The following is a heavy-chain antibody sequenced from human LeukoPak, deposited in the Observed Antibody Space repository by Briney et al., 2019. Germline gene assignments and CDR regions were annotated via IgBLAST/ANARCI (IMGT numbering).Heavy chain of an antibody. CDR1: GGTFSSYA. V-gene: IGHV1-69*05. CDR3: ARGPAYSNYGASYSCYMDV. D-gene: IGHD4-11*01. Sequence: SVKVSCKASGGTFSSYAISWVQPAPRQGLAWMGGVIPIFGTANYAQNFQGRVTITRDTSITTAYMDLTRLRSEDSAVYYCARGPAYSNYGASYSCYMDVWGKGATVTVSS. CDR2: VIPIFGTA. J-gene: IGHJ6*03.